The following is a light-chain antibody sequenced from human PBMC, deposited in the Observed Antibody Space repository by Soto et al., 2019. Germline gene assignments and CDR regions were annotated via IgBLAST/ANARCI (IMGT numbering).Light chain of an antibody. CDR3: QQYGSSEIM. J-gene: IGKJ5*01. V-gene: IGKV3-20*01. CDR2: DTS. Sequence: EIGLTQSPGTLSLSPGERATLSCRASQTLSNSFIAWYQHKPGQAPRLLVYDTSTRATGIPDRYSGSGSGTDFTLTISRLEPEDFAVFFCQQYGSSEIMFGQGTRLEIK. CDR1: QTLSNSF.